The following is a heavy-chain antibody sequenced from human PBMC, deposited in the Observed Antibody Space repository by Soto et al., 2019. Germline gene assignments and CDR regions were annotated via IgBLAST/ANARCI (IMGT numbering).Heavy chain of an antibody. J-gene: IGHJ5*02. CDR1: GGSFSGYY. CDR3: ARGSRWFDP. V-gene: IGHV4-34*01. CDR2: INHSGST. Sequence: SETLSLTCAVYGGSFSGYYWSWIRQPPGKGLEWIGEINHSGSTNYNPSLKSRVTISVDTSKNQFSLRLSSVTAADTAVYYCARGSRWFDPWGQGTLVTVSS.